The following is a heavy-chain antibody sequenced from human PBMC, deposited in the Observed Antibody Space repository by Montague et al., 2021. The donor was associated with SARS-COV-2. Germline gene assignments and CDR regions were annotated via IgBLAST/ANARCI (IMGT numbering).Heavy chain of an antibody. J-gene: IGHJ4*01. Sequence: SETLSLTCTVSGGSLNGYFWSWIRQAPGKTLEWLGYVHFSGITNYNPSLKSRVDISVDTSKSQLSLRLTSVTAADTAVYFCARAVSTGTYTFDHWGHGVLVTVSS. V-gene: IGHV4-59*01. CDR3: ARAVSTGTYTFDH. D-gene: IGHD1-26*01. CDR1: GGSLNGYF. CDR2: VHFSGIT.